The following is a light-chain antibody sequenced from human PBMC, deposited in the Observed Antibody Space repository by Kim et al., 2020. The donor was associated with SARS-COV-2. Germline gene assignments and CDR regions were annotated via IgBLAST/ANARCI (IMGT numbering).Light chain of an antibody. CDR3: NSRDSSGNHLV. Sequence: ALGKRVRSTCQGDRLRSYDASWYQQKPGQAPVLVIYGKNNRPSGIPDRFSGSSSGNTASLTITGAQAEDEADDYCNSRDSSGNHLVFGGGTQLTVL. V-gene: IGLV3-19*01. CDR1: RLRSYD. J-gene: IGLJ2*01. CDR2: GKN.